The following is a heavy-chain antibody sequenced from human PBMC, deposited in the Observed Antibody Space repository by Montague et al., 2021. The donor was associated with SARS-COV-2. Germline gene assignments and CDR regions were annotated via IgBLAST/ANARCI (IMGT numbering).Heavy chain of an antibody. V-gene: IGHV4-4*02. CDR1: DVSLSSSTW. J-gene: IGHJ4*02. CDR2: TYLSGFT. CDR3: TRGGLGNRGFDY. D-gene: IGHD3/OR15-3a*01. Sequence: SETLSLTCVVSDVSLSSSTWWSWVRQSPGKGLEWVGETYLSGFTQYNPSVKSRVTISLDDSRSQFSLRLTSVTAADTAVYFCTRGGLGNRGFDYWGQGALVTVSS.